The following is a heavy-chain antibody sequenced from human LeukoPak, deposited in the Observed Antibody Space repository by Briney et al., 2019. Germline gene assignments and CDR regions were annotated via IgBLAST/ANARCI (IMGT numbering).Heavy chain of an antibody. V-gene: IGHV6-1*01. D-gene: IGHD3-9*01. CDR2: TYYRSKWYN. J-gene: IGHJ4*02. CDR3: ARGRYFDFYDY. Sequence: SQTLSLTCAISGDSVSSGSGAWSWIRQSPSRGLEWLGRTYYRSKWYNDYAVSVKSRITINPDTSKNQFSLQLNSVTPEDTAVYYCARGRYFDFYDYWGQGTLVTVSS. CDR1: GDSVSSGSGA.